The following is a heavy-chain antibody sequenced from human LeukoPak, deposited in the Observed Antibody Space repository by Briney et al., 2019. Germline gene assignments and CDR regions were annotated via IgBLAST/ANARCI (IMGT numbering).Heavy chain of an antibody. CDR2: ISWNSGSI. Sequence: PGRSLRLSCAASGFTFDDYAMHWVRQAPGKGLEWVSGISWNSGSIGYADSVKGRFTISRDNAKNSLYLQMNSLRAEDTALYYCAKRRGGQDAFDIWGQGTMVTVSS. V-gene: IGHV3-9*01. D-gene: IGHD3-16*01. CDR3: AKRRGGQDAFDI. CDR1: GFTFDDYA. J-gene: IGHJ3*02.